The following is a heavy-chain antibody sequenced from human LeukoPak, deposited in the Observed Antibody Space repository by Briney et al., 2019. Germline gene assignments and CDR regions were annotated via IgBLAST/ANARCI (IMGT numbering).Heavy chain of an antibody. CDR2: TYYRSKWYH. J-gene: IGHJ4*02. CDR1: GDSVSSNSAA. D-gene: IGHD5-12*01. V-gene: IGHV6-1*01. Sequence: SQTLSLTCAISGDSVSSNSAAWSWIRQSPSRGLEWLGRTYYRSKWYHDFAPSVKSRIAINPNTSKNQFSLQLNSVTPEDTAVYYCAREGDSGNLFDYWGQGTLVTVSS. CDR3: AREGDSGNLFDY.